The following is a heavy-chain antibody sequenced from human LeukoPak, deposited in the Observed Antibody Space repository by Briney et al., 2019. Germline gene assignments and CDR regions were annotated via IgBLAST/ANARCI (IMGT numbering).Heavy chain of an antibody. CDR2: ISYDGSNK. J-gene: IGHJ4*02. Sequence: GGSLRLSCAASGFTFSSYAMHWVRQAPGKGLEWVAVISYDGSNKYYADSVKGRFTISRDNSKNTLYLQMNSLRAVDTAVYYCARDLHSSGWYSFPYYFDYWGQGTLVTVSS. V-gene: IGHV3-30*04. CDR1: GFTFSSYA. D-gene: IGHD6-19*01. CDR3: ARDLHSSGWYSFPYYFDY.